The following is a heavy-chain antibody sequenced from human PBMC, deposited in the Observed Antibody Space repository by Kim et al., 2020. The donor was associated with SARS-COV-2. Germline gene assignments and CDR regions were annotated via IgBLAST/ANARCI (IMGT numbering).Heavy chain of an antibody. CDR2: IYYSGST. CDR3: ARVSITISPWDGMDV. D-gene: IGHD3-9*01. CDR1: GGSVSSGSYY. J-gene: IGHJ6*02. V-gene: IGHV4-61*01. Sequence: SQTLSLTCTVSGGSVSSGSYYWSWIRQPPGKGLEWIGYIYYSGSTNYNPSLKSRVTISVDTSKNQFSLKLSSVTAADTAVYYCARVSITISPWDGMDVWGQGTTVTVSS.